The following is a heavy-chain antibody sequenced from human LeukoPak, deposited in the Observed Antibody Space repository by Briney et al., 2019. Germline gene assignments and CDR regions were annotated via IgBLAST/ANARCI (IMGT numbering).Heavy chain of an antibody. V-gene: IGHV1-2*02. J-gene: IGHJ4*02. Sequence: ASVKVSCKASGYTFTGYYMHWVRQAPGQGLEWMGWINPNSGGTNYAQKFQGRVTMTRDTSISTAYMELSRLRSDDTAVYYCARDNSYYYDSSGHDYWGQGTLVTVSS. CDR2: INPNSGGT. CDR3: ARDNSYYYDSSGHDY. CDR1: GYTFTGYY. D-gene: IGHD3-22*01.